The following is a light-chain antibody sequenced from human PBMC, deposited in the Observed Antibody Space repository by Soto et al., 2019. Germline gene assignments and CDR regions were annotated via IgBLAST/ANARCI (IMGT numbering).Light chain of an antibody. Sequence: IVMTQSPATLSVSPGERATLSCRASRGISSNLAWYQQKPGQAPRLLIYDASTRATGIPARFSGSGSGTEFTLPISSLQPEDFAVYYCHQYNNWPPWTFGQGTKVDIK. V-gene: IGKV3-15*01. CDR1: RGISSN. CDR3: HQYNNWPPWT. CDR2: DAS. J-gene: IGKJ1*01.